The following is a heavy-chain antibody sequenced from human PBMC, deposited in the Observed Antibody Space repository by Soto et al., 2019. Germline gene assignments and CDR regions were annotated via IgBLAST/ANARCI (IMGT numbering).Heavy chain of an antibody. CDR2: IYSGGST. Sequence: GGSLRLSCAASGFTVSSNYLSWVRQAPGKGLEWVSVIYSGGSTSYADSVKGRFTISRDNSKNTLYLQMNSLRAEDTAVYYCARESITMVRGVIILRYFDYWGQGT. V-gene: IGHV3-66*01. CDR3: ARESITMVRGVIILRYFDY. CDR1: GFTVSSNY. J-gene: IGHJ4*02. D-gene: IGHD3-10*01.